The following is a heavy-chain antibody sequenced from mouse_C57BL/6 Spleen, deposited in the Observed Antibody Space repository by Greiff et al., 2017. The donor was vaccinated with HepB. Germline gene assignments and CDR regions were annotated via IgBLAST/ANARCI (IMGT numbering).Heavy chain of an antibody. CDR2: ISSGSSTI. J-gene: IGHJ4*01. V-gene: IGHV5-17*01. Sequence: DVHLVESGGGLVKPGGSLKLSCAASGFTFSDYGMHWVRQAPEKGLEWVAYISSGSSTIYYADTVKGRFTISRDNAKNTLFLQMTSLRSEDTAMYYCANGYLYYYAMDYWGQGTSVTVAS. CDR3: ANGYLYYYAMDY. D-gene: IGHD2-3*01. CDR1: GFTFSDYG.